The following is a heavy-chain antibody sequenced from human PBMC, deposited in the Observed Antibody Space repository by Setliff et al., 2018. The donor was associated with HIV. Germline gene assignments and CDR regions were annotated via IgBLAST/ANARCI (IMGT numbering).Heavy chain of an antibody. CDR2: INTYTGNP. CDR3: ARSLKLGESPIGY. J-gene: IGHJ4*02. D-gene: IGHD3-10*01. V-gene: IGHV7-4-1*02. Sequence: GASVKVSCKASGYTFTSYGMNWVRQAPGQGLEWMGWINTYTGNPTYAQGFTGRFVFSLDTSVSTAYLQISSLKAEDTAVYYCARSLKLGESPIGYWGQGTLVTVSS. CDR1: GYTFTSYG.